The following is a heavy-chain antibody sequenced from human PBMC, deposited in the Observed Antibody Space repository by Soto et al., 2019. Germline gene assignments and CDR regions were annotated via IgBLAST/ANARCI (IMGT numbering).Heavy chain of an antibody. CDR2: IYHSGST. V-gene: IGHV4-4*02. CDR3: ASSFMITFGGVIVGGGAFDI. CDR1: SGSISSSNW. D-gene: IGHD3-16*02. Sequence: SETLSLTCAVSSGSISSSNWWSWVRQPPGKGLEWIGEIYHSGSTNYNPSLKSRVTISVDKSKNQFSLKLSSVTAADTAVYYCASSFMITFGGVIVGGGAFDIWGQGTMVTVSS. J-gene: IGHJ3*02.